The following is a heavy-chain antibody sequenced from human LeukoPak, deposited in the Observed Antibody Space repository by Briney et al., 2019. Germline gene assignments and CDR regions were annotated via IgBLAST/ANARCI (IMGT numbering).Heavy chain of an antibody. D-gene: IGHD4-23*01. CDR2: IYYSGST. CDR3: ARAYYGGNPDY. Sequence: SETLSLTCTVSGGSISSYYWSWIRQPPGKGLEWIGYIYYSGSTNYNPSLKSRVTISVDTSKNQFSLKLSSVTAADTAVYYCARAYYGGNPDYWGQGTLVTASS. J-gene: IGHJ4*02. V-gene: IGHV4-59*01. CDR1: GGSISSYY.